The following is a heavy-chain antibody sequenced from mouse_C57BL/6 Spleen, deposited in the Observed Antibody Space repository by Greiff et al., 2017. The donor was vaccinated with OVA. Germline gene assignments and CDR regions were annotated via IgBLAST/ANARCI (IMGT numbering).Heavy chain of an antibody. D-gene: IGHD2-3*01. J-gene: IGHJ1*03. V-gene: IGHV6-6*01. CDR2: IRNKANNHAT. CDR3: TIYDGYSRPWYFDV. Sequence: EVKLVESGGGLVQPGGSMKLSCAASGFTFSDAWMDWVRQSPEKGLEWVAEIRNKANNHATYYAESVKGRFTISRDDSKSSVYLQMNSLRAEDTGIYYCTIYDGYSRPWYFDVWGTGTTVTVSS. CDR1: GFTFSDAW.